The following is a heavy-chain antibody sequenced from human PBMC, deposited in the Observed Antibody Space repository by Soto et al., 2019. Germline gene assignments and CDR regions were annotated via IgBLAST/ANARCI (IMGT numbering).Heavy chain of an antibody. V-gene: IGHV1-46*03. CDR3: ATHSDADWDFGL. Sequence: QVQLVQSGAEVKKPGASVKASCTASRYSFTIYYIHWVRQAPGQGLELMGIINHSGGTTNYAQKFQGRVTMTRDTSTSTVYMELCSLRAEDTAVYFCATHSDADWDFGLWGCGTLVTVSS. J-gene: IGHJ2*01. CDR2: INHSGGTT. D-gene: IGHD2-2*01. CDR1: RYSFTIYY.